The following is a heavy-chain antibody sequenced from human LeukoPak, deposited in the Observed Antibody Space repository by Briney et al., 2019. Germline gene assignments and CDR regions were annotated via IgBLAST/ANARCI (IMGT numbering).Heavy chain of an antibody. Sequence: GGSLRLSCAASGFTFSSYAMHWVHQAPGKGLEWVAVISYDGSNKYYADSVKGRFTISRDNSKNTLYLQMNSLRAADTAVYYCARAGAPYFCSSTSCQAGFFDYWGQGTLVTVSS. CDR2: ISYDGSNK. D-gene: IGHD2-2*01. CDR1: GFTFSSYA. CDR3: ARAGAPYFCSSTSCQAGFFDY. V-gene: IGHV3-30*04. J-gene: IGHJ4*02.